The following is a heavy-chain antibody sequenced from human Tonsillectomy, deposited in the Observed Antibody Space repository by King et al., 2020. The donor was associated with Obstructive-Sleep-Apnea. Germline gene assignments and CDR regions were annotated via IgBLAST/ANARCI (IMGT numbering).Heavy chain of an antibody. CDR1: GYTFTSYD. CDR3: ARGSRTFDI. Sequence: VQLVESGAEVKKPGASVKVSCKASGYTFTSYDINWVRQATGQGLEWMGWMNPNSGNTGYAQKFQGRVTMTRNIAITTAYMELSSLRTEVTAVYYCARGSRTFDIWGQGTMVTVSS. J-gene: IGHJ3*02. D-gene: IGHD1-14*01. V-gene: IGHV1-8*01. CDR2: MNPNSGNT.